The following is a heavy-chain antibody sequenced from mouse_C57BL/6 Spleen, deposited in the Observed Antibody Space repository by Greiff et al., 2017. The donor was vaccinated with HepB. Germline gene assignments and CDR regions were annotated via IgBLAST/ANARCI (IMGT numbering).Heavy chain of an antibody. J-gene: IGHJ1*03. CDR1: GFSLSTSGMG. Sequence: ESGPGILQSSQTLSLTCSFSGFSLSTSGMGVSWIRQPSGKGLEWLAHIYWDDDKRYNPSLKSRLTISKDTSRNQVFLKITSVDTADTATYYCARRAWDYYGSSHWYFDVWGTGTTVTVSS. V-gene: IGHV8-12*01. CDR2: IYWDDDK. D-gene: IGHD1-1*01. CDR3: ARRAWDYYGSSHWYFDV.